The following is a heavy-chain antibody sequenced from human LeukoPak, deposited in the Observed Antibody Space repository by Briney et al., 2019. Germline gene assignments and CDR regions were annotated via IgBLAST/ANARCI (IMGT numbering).Heavy chain of an antibody. CDR1: GYGFTGYF. CDR3: VRDLFFAAAEREGDDY. CDR2: INPDSGGT. J-gene: IGHJ4*02. Sequence: ASVKVSCEASGYGFTGYFMHWVRQAPGQGLEWMGWINPDSGGTNYAQKFRGRVTLTRDTSIYTAYMELSRLRSDDPAVYYCVRDLFFAAAEREGDDYWGQGTLVTVSS. D-gene: IGHD6-13*01. V-gene: IGHV1-2*02.